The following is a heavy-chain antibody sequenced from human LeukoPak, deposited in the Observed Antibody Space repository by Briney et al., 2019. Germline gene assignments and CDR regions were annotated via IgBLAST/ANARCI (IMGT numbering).Heavy chain of an antibody. D-gene: IGHD3-10*01. V-gene: IGHV3-21*01. CDR1: GFTFSNYI. J-gene: IGHJ4*02. CDR3: ARAMSFYYGSAFDY. CDR2: SSTSSTYI. Sequence: GGSLRLSCAASGFTFSNYILNWVRQAPGEGLEWVSSSSTSSTYIYYADSVKGRFTISRDNAKSSLYLQMNSLRAEDTAVYYCARAMSFYYGSAFDYWGQGTLVTVSS.